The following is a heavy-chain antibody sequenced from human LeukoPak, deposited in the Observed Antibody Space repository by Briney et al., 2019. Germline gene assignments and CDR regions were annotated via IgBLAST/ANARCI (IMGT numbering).Heavy chain of an antibody. CDR2: IYPGDSDT. J-gene: IGHJ6*04. CDR1: GYSFTSYW. V-gene: IGHV5-51*01. D-gene: IGHD5-24*01. Sequence: GGSLQISCKGSGYSFTSYWIGWVRQMPGKGLVWMGIIYPGDSDTRYSPSFQGLVPISADKSILTAYLKWSSLKASDTAMYYCARTTIWYYYYGMDVWGKGTTVTVSS. CDR3: ARTTIWYYYYGMDV.